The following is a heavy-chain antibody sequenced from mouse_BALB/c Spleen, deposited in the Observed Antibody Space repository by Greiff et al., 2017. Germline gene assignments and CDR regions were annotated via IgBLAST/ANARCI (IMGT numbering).Heavy chain of an antibody. CDR2: IYPGNSDT. D-gene: IGHD2-3*01. Sequence: VQLKQSGTVLARPGASVKMSCKASGYTFTSYWMHWVKQRPGKGLEWIGAIYPGNSDTSYNQKFKGKAKLTAVTSTSTAYMELSSLTNEDSAVYDGTRGRRFYEGYSGYAMDYWGQGTSVTVSS. CDR1: GYTFTSYW. CDR3: TRGRRFYEGYSGYAMDY. V-gene: IGHV1-5*01. J-gene: IGHJ4*01.